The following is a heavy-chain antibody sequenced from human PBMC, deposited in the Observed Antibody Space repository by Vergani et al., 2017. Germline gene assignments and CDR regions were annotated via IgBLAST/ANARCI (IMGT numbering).Heavy chain of an antibody. CDR1: GFSLNTRGVS. CDR3: VYRKSECVTTGCSYPFSYYYYMDV. J-gene: IGHJ6*03. CDR2: IYWDDAQ. Sequence: QITLKESGPTLEKPTQTLTLTCTSSGFSLNTRGVSVAWIRQPPGKALDWLAIIYWDDAQHYSPSLNNRVTSTKDTAKNQVVRTMTNMDYVYTGTYYGVYRKSECVTTGCSYPFSYYYYMDVWGKGATVTVSS. V-gene: IGHV2-5*04. D-gene: IGHD4-11*01.